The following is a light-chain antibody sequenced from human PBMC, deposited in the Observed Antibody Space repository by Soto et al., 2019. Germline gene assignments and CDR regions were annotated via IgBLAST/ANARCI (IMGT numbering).Light chain of an antibody. CDR3: QQANSFLGVT. CDR2: STS. V-gene: IGKV1D-12*01. Sequence: DIQMTQSPSSVSASVGDRVTITCRASQGVSSWLAWYQRKPGKAPKLLIYSTSTLQSGVPSRFSGSGSGTDFTLTISSLQPKDFATYYCQQANSFLGVTFGGGTKVEI. J-gene: IGKJ4*01. CDR1: QGVSSW.